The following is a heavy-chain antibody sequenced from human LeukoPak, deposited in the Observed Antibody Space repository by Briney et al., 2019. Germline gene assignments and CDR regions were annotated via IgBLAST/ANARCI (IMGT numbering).Heavy chain of an antibody. J-gene: IGHJ4*02. CDR2: ISGSGGST. CDR1: GFTFSSYA. V-gene: IGHV3-23*01. CDR3: AKKSGIAAAGDSDY. Sequence: GGSLRLSCAASGFTFSSYAMSWVRQAPGKELEWVSAISGSGGSTYYADSVKGRFTISRDNSKNTLYLQMNSLRAEDTAVYYCAKKSGIAAAGDSDYWGQGTLVTVSS. D-gene: IGHD6-13*01.